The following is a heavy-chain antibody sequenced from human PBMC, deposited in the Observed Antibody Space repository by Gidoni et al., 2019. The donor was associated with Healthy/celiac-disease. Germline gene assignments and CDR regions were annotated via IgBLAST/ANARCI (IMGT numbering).Heavy chain of an antibody. CDR2: IDWDDDK. J-gene: IGHJ6*03. D-gene: IGHD3-10*01. CDR1: GFSLSTSGMR. V-gene: IGHV2-70*04. Sequence: QVTLKESGPALVKPTQTLTLTCTFSGFSLSTSGMRVSWIRQPPGKALEWLARIDWDDDKFYSTSLKTRLTISKDTSKNQVVLTMTNMDPVDTATYYCTGTMVRGNYYYYYMDVWGKGTTVTVSS. CDR3: TGTMVRGNYYYYYMDV.